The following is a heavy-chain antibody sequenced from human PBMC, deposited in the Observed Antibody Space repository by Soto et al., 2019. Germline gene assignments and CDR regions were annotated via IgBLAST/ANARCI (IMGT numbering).Heavy chain of an antibody. CDR1: GFTFSSYG. CDR3: AKHSTAAMGFDY. J-gene: IGHJ4*02. D-gene: IGHD5-18*01. V-gene: IGHV3-30*18. Sequence: SGGSLRLSCAASGFTFSSYGMHWVRQAPGKGLEWVAVISYDGSNKYYADSVKGRFTISRDNSKNTLYLQMNSLRAEDTAVYYCAKHSTAAMGFDYWGQGTLVTVSS. CDR2: ISYDGSNK.